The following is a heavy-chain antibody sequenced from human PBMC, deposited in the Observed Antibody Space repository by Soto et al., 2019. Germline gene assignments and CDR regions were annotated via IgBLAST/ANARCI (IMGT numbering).Heavy chain of an antibody. CDR1: GYTFTSYG. CDR2: ISAYNGNT. Sequence: QVPLVQSGAEVKKPGASVKVSCKASGYTFTSYGISWVRQAPGQGLEWMGWISAYNGNTNYAQKLQGRVTMTTDTSPRTAYMELRSLRSDDTAVYYCARLLIHPHAFDWLPRNSNYGMDVWGQGTTVTVSS. V-gene: IGHV1-18*01. J-gene: IGHJ6*02. CDR3: ARLLIHPHAFDWLPRNSNYGMDV. D-gene: IGHD3-9*01.